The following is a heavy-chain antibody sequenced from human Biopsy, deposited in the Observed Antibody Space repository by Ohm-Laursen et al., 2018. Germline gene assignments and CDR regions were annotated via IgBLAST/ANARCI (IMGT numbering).Heavy chain of an antibody. CDR3: VAYPSSGFFENNDDFAMDV. Sequence: SLNVSCKASGGAFTNYAINWVPQAPGHGLEWMGGIIIVPETAGNAERFQGRVTITADVTTTTAYMDLSGLRSEDTAVYYCVAYPSSGFFENNDDFAMDVWGQGTTVIVSS. CDR1: GGAFTNYA. D-gene: IGHD6-19*01. V-gene: IGHV1-69*01. J-gene: IGHJ6*02. CDR2: IIIVPETA.